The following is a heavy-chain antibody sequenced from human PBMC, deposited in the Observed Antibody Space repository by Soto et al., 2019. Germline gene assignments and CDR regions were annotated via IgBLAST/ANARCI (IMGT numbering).Heavy chain of an antibody. CDR1: GYTFTSYG. D-gene: IGHD3-9*01. V-gene: IGHV1-18*01. CDR2: ISAYNGNT. CDR3: ARAPEDDILTGYWVGYMDV. J-gene: IGHJ6*03. Sequence: ASVKVSCKASGYTFTSYGISWVRQAPGQGLEWMGWISAYNGNTNYAQKLQGRVTMTTDTSTSTAYMELRSLRSDDTAVYYFARAPEDDILTGYWVGYMDVWGKGTTVTVSS.